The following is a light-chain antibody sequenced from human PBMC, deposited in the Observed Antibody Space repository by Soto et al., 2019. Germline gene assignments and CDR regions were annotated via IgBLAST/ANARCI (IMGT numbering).Light chain of an antibody. CDR3: QQYNNWPPWT. CDR1: QSVSSN. CDR2: GAS. V-gene: IGKV3-15*01. Sequence: EIVMTQSPATVSVSPGERATLSCRASQSVSSNLAWYQQKPGQAPRLLIYGASTRATGIPGRFSGSGSGTEFTLTISSLLPEDVVVYYCQQYNNWPPWTFGQGTKVEIK. J-gene: IGKJ1*01.